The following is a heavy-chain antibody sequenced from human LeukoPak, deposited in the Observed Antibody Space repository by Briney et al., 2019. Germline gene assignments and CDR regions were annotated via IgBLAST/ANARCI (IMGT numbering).Heavy chain of an antibody. CDR2: IYPGDSDA. CDR3: ARLSCSSTSCPFDY. CDR1: GYSFTSYW. Sequence: GESLKISCKGSGYSFTSYWIGWVRQMPGKGLEWMGIIYPGDSDARYSPSFQGQVTISADKSISTAYLQWYSLKASDTAMYYCARLSCSSTSCPFDYWGQGTLVTVSS. D-gene: IGHD2-2*01. V-gene: IGHV5-51*01. J-gene: IGHJ4*02.